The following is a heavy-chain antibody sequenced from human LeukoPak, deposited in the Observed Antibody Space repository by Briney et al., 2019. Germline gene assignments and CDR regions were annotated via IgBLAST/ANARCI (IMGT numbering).Heavy chain of an antibody. J-gene: IGHJ4*02. Sequence: SETLSLTCTVSGHSITNGYYWGWIRQPPGKGLEWIGSIYHSGRTYFNPSLKSRVTISVDTSKNQFSLKLSSVTAADTAVYYCARGDSSGYYPYYWGQGTLVTVSS. V-gene: IGHV4-38-2*02. CDR1: GHSITNGYY. CDR2: IYHSGRT. D-gene: IGHD3-22*01. CDR3: ARGDSSGYYPYY.